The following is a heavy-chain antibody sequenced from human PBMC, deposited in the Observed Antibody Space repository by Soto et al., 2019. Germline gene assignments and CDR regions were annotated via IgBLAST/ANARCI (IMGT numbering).Heavy chain of an antibody. Sequence: QVQLVQSGAEVKKPGSSVKVSCKASGGTFSTYGINWVRQAPGQGLEWMGGIIPISGTRNYAQKFQGRVTITADKSTITAYMELSSLRSEDTAVYYCARGDDSSGYYYGRGDSWGQGTLVTVSS. CDR2: IIPISGTR. CDR1: GGTFSTYG. CDR3: ARGDDSSGYYYGRGDS. D-gene: IGHD3-22*01. J-gene: IGHJ4*02. V-gene: IGHV1-69*06.